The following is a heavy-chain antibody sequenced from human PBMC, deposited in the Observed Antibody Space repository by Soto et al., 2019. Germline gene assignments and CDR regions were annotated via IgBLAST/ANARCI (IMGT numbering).Heavy chain of an antibody. D-gene: IGHD3-22*01. V-gene: IGHV4-59*01. CDR1: GDSISSYY. CDR2: LYYGRSA. Sequence: QVQLQESGPGLVKPSETLSLTCAVSGDSISSYYCMWIRQPPGKGLESIGYLYYGRSANYNPSLKSRVTLSVDTPTKQCSLTLSSMTAADTAVYYCALRNMAVVPEYWGQGTLVTVSS. J-gene: IGHJ4*02. CDR3: ALRNMAVVPEY.